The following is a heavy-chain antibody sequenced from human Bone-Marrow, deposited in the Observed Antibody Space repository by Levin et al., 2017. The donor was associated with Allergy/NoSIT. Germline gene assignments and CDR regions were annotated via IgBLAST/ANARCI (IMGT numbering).Heavy chain of an antibody. V-gene: IGHV4-31*03. CDR3: ARDLLVPARDTFDI. J-gene: IGHJ3*02. CDR1: GDSITSGAYY. D-gene: IGHD2-2*01. CDR2: IYYGVST. Sequence: SQTLSLTCTVSGDSITSGAYYWSWIRQHPGKGLEWIGYIYYGVSTYYNPSLKSRIIISVDTSKNQFSLKLSSVTAADTAVYYCARDLLVPARDTFDIWGQGTMVTVSS.